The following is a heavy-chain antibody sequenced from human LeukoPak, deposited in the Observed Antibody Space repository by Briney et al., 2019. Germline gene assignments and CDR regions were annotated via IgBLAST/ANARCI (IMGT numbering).Heavy chain of an antibody. V-gene: IGHV3-23*01. D-gene: IGHD6-19*01. Sequence: GGSLRLSCAASGFTFSSYAMSWVRQAPGKGLEWVSAISGSGGSTYYADSVEGRFTISRDNSKNTLYLQMNSLRAEDTAVYYCAKAYSSGWYLLADYFDYWGQGTLVTVSS. CDR1: GFTFSSYA. CDR3: AKAYSSGWYLLADYFDY. J-gene: IGHJ4*02. CDR2: ISGSGGST.